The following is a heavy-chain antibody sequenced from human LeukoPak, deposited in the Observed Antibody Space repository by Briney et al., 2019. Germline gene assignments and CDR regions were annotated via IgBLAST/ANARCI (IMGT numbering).Heavy chain of an antibody. CDR3: ARVQSDSSGYRSAFDI. J-gene: IGHJ3*02. V-gene: IGHV4-4*07. D-gene: IGHD3-22*01. Sequence: SEILSLTCTVSGGSISSYYWSWIRQPAGKGLEWIGRIYTSGSTNYNPSLKSRVTMSVDTSKNQFSLKLSSVTAADTAVYYCARVQSDSSGYRSAFDIWGQGTMVTVSS. CDR1: GGSISSYY. CDR2: IYTSGST.